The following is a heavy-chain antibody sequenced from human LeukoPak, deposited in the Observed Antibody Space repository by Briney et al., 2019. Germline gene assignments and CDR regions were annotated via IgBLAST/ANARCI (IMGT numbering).Heavy chain of an antibody. Sequence: PSETLSLTCIVSGGSISSHYWSWIRQPPGKGLEYIGYIYYSGSTDYNPSLKSRVTISLDTSKNQFSLNLISVTAADTAVYYCARRSGVLDSRDSRYYFDHWGQGTLVTVSS. D-gene: IGHD3-22*01. CDR3: ARRSGVLDSRDSRYYFDH. V-gene: IGHV4-59*11. J-gene: IGHJ4*02. CDR2: IYYSGST. CDR1: GGSISSHY.